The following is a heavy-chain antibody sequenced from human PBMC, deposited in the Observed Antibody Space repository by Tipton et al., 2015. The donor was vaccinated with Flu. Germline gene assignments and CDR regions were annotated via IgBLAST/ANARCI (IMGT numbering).Heavy chain of an antibody. J-gene: IGHJ6*03. CDR2: IYPGDSDT. V-gene: IGHV5-51*01. CDR1: GYSFTSYW. D-gene: IGHD6-19*01. Sequence: QSGAEVKKPGESLRISCKGSGYSFTSYWIGWVRQMPGKGLEWMGIIYPGDSDTRYSPSFQGQVTISADKSISTAYLQWSSLKASDTAMYYCARRGSGWYAPSKDYYYYMDVWGKGTTVTVSS. CDR3: ARRGSGWYAPSKDYYYYMDV.